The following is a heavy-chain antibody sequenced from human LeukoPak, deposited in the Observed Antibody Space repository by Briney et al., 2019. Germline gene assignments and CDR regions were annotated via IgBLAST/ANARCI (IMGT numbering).Heavy chain of an antibody. CDR1: GGSISSSSYY. CDR3: ARYGDTVMVRRGDFDY. D-gene: IGHD5-18*01. V-gene: IGHV4-39*01. J-gene: IGHJ4*02. CDR2: IYYSGST. Sequence: PSETLSLTCTVSGGSISSSSYYWGWIRQPPGKGLEWIGSIYYSGSTYYNPSLKSRVTISVDTSKNQFSLKLSSVTAADTAVYYCARYGDTVMVRRGDFDYWGQGTLVTVSS.